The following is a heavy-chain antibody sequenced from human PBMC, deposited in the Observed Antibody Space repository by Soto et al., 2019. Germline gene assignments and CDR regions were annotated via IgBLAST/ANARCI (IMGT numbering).Heavy chain of an antibody. CDR3: ARVSSGWYYFDY. D-gene: IGHD6-19*01. J-gene: IGHJ4*02. Sequence: QVQLQESGPGLVKPSETLSLTCTVSGGSVSSGSYYWSWIRQPPGKGLEWIGYMYNSGSTNYNPSLSSRVIISVDTSKNQFSLKLSSVTAADTAVYYCARVSSGWYYFDYWGQGTLVTVSS. CDR2: MYNSGST. CDR1: GGSVSSGSYY. V-gene: IGHV4-61*01.